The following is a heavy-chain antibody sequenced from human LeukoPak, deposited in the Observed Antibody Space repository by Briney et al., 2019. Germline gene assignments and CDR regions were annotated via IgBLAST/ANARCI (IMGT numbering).Heavy chain of an antibody. CDR3: ARGARYGSDVSLAFDI. V-gene: IGHV1-69*04. CDR2: LIAILGIA. CDR1: GGTFSSYA. D-gene: IGHD3-10*01. J-gene: IGHJ3*02. Sequence: GASVKVSCKASGGTFSSYAISWVRQAPGQGLEWMGRLIAILGIANYAQKFQGRVTITADKSTSTAYMELSSLRSEDTSVYYCARGARYGSDVSLAFDIWGQGTMATVSS.